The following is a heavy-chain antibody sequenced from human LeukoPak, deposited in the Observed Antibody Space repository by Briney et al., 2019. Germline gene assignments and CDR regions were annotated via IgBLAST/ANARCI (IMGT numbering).Heavy chain of an antibody. CDR3: ASSLVVPAATGGQTDPLVAY. J-gene: IGHJ4*02. CDR1: GGSISSYY. Sequence: PSETLSLTCTVSGGSISSYYWSWIRQPPGKGLEWIGEINHSGSTNYNPSLKSRVTISVDTSKNQFSLKLSSVTAADTAVYYCASSLVVPAATGGQTDPLVAYWGQGTLVTVSS. CDR2: INHSGST. D-gene: IGHD2-2*01. V-gene: IGHV4-34*01.